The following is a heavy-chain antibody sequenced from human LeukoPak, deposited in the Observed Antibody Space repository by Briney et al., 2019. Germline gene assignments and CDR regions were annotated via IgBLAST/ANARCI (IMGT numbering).Heavy chain of an antibody. Sequence: GASVKVSCNASGGTFSSYAISWVRQAPGQGLEWMGGIIPIFGTANYAQKFQGRVTITADKSTSTAYMELSSLRSEDTAVYYCARAGAVVDNWFDPWGQGTLVTVSS. CDR3: ARAGAVVDNWFDP. V-gene: IGHV1-69*06. J-gene: IGHJ5*02. CDR2: IIPIFGTA. CDR1: GGTFSSYA. D-gene: IGHD2-15*01.